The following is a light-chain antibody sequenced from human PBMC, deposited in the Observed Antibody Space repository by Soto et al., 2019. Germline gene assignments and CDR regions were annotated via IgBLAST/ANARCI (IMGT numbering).Light chain of an antibody. CDR1: SSDVGGYNY. CDR2: EVS. CDR3: SSYTSSSTYV. V-gene: IGLV2-14*01. Sequence: QSALTQPPSVSGSPGQSVTISRTGTSSDVGGYNYVSWYQQHPGKAPKLMICEVSNRPSGVSNRFSGSKSGNTASLTISGLQAEDEADYYCSSYTSSSTYVFGTGTKVTVL. J-gene: IGLJ1*01.